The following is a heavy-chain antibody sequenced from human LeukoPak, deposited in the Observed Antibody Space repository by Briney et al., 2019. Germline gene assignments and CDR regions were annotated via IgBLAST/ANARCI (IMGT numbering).Heavy chain of an antibody. V-gene: IGHV3-30-3*01. J-gene: IGHJ6*02. CDR2: ISYDGSNK. CDR1: GFTFSSYA. D-gene: IGHD2-15*01. Sequence: PGGSLRLSCAASGFTFSSYAMHWVRQAPGKGLEWVAVISYDGSNKYYADSVKGRFTISRDNSKNTLYLQMNSLRAEDTAAYYCARDRIVVVVAATLGYYYYYGMDVWGQGTTVTVSS. CDR3: ARDRIVVVVAATLGYYYYYGMDV.